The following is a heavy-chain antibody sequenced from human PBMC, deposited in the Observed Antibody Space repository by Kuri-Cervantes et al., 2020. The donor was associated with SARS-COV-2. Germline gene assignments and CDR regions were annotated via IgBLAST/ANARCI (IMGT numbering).Heavy chain of an antibody. Sequence: GSLRLSCAVYGGSFSGYYWSWIRQPPGKGLGWIGEINHSGSTNYNPSLKSRVTISVDTSKNQFSLKLSSVTAADTAVYYCARKSACSSTSCYPGAFDYWGQGTLVTVSS. CDR2: INHSGST. D-gene: IGHD2-2*01. V-gene: IGHV4-34*01. J-gene: IGHJ4*02. CDR3: ARKSACSSTSCYPGAFDY. CDR1: GGSFSGYY.